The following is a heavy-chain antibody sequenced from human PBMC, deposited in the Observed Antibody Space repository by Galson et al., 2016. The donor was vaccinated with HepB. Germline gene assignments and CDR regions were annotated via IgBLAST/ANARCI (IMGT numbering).Heavy chain of an antibody. CDR2: ISNDGSNK. J-gene: IGHJ6*03. D-gene: IGHD6-6*01. Sequence: SLRLSCAASGFTFRNYAMHWVRQAPGKGLDWVAFISNDGSNKYYADSVKGRFTVSRDKYKNTLYLQMDSLRPEDTAVYYCARDPPGVSSYYYYMDVWGKGTTVTVSS. CDR3: ARDPPGVSSYYYYMDV. V-gene: IGHV3-30-3*01. CDR1: GFTFRNYA.